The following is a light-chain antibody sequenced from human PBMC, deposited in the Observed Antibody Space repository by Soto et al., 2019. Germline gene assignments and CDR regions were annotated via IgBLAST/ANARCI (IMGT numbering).Light chain of an antibody. CDR2: DAS. Sequence: TQSPATLSVSPGERATLSCRASQSVSSYLAWYQQKPGQAPRLLIYDASNRATGIPARFSGSGSGTDFTLTISSLEPEDFAVYYCQQRSNWPTFGGGTKVDIK. J-gene: IGKJ4*01. CDR1: QSVSSY. CDR3: QQRSNWPT. V-gene: IGKV3-11*01.